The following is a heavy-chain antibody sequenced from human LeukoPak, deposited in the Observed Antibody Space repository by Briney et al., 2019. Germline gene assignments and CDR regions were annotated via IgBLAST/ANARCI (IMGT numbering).Heavy chain of an antibody. CDR1: GGSISSYY. V-gene: IGHV4-59*01. Sequence: KTSETLSLTCTVSGGSISSYYWSWIRQPPGKGLEWIGYIYYSGSTNYNPSLKSRVTISVDTSKNQFSLKLSSVTAADTAVYYCARERYSSSWYGAFDIWGQGTMVTVSS. CDR2: IYYSGST. J-gene: IGHJ3*02. D-gene: IGHD6-13*01. CDR3: ARERYSSSWYGAFDI.